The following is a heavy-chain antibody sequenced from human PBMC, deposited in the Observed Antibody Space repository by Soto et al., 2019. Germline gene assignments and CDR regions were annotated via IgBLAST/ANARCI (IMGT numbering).Heavy chain of an antibody. V-gene: IGHV3-23*01. CDR3: AKDVYDYVWGSYRRHMGEFDY. CDR1: GFTFSSYA. D-gene: IGHD3-16*02. CDR2: ISGSGGST. Sequence: PGGSLRLSCAASGFTFSSYAMSWVRQAPGKGLEWVSAISGSGGSTYYADSVKGRFTISRDNSKNTLYLQMNSLRAEDTAVYYCAKDVYDYVWGSYRRHMGEFDYWGQGTLVTVSS. J-gene: IGHJ4*02.